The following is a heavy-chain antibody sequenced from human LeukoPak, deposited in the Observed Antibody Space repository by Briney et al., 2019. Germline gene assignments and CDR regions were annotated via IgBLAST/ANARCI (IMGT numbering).Heavy chain of an antibody. Sequence: GGSLRLSCAASGFTVSSTYMSWVRQAPGKGLEWVSIIYSGGSTYYADSVKGRFTISRDNSKNTLYLQLNSLRAEDTAVYYCARDLGLAVAGTNGYWGQGTLVTVSS. V-gene: IGHV3-66*01. CDR1: GFTVSSTY. CDR3: ARDLGLAVAGTNGY. J-gene: IGHJ4*02. CDR2: IYSGGST. D-gene: IGHD6-13*01.